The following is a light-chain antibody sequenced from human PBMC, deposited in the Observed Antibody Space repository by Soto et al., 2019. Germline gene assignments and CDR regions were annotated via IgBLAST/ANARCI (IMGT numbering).Light chain of an antibody. CDR2: GAS. CDR3: QLSANRPWP. J-gene: IGKJ1*01. Sequence: EVVVTLSAAAVSVSKEGRATLSCMASQSISDTLAWYQQKPGQAPRLLIHGASTRATGFPARFSGSGSGTDFTLTISILQSEDFVVYYCQLSANRPWPFAQGTKV. V-gene: IGKV3-15*01. CDR1: QSISDT.